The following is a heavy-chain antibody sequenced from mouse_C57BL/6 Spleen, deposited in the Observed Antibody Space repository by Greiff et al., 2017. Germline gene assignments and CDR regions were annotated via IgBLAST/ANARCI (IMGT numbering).Heavy chain of an antibody. CDR1: GYTFTSYW. Sequence: QVHVKQPGAELVRPGSSVKLSCKASGYTFTSYWMDWVKQRPRQGLEWIGNIYPSDSETHYNQKFKDKATLTVDKSSSTAYRQLSSLTSEDSAGYYCARGVPNWYFGGWGTGATVTVSS. CDR2: IYPSDSET. J-gene: IGHJ1*03. CDR3: ARGVPNWYFGG. V-gene: IGHV1-61*01.